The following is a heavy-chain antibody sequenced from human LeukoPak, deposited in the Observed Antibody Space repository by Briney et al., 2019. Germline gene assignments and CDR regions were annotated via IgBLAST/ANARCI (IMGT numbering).Heavy chain of an antibody. CDR3: AADKATTDPYKWVDP. J-gene: IGHJ5*02. V-gene: IGHV1-58*01. D-gene: IGHD1-1*01. Sequence: GASVRVSCKASGFSFTDSSVHWMRQARGQSPEWIGWIVVGSGNTNYAQKFQERVTITRDTSTSTAYMELSSLRPEDTAVYYCAADKATTDPYKWVDPWGQGTQVIVSS. CDR2: IVVGSGNT. CDR1: GFSFTDSS.